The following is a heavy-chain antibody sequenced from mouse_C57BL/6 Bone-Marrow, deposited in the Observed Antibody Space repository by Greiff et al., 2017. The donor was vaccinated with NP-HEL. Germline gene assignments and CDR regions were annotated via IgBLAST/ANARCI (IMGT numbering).Heavy chain of an antibody. J-gene: IGHJ2*01. Sequence: EVQLQQSGPELVKPGASVKISCKASGYTFTDYYMNWVKQSHGKSLEWIGDINPNNGGTSYNQKFKGKATLTVDKSSSTAYMELRSLTSEDSAVYYCARYYSNGYWGQGTTLTVSS. CDR3: ARYYSNGY. V-gene: IGHV1-26*01. CDR1: GYTFTDYY. CDR2: INPNNGGT. D-gene: IGHD2-5*01.